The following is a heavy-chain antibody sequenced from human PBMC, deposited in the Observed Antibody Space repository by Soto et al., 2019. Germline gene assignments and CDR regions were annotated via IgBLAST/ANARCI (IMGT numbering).Heavy chain of an antibody. D-gene: IGHD3-22*01. J-gene: IGHJ5*02. V-gene: IGHV3-30-3*02. CDR3: AKTYYYDKSGYYQNWFDP. CDR1: GFTFSSYA. Sequence: LRLSCAASGFTFSSYAMHWIRQAPGKGLEWVAIISFDGSNEYYADSVKGRFTISRDNSKNTLYLQVRSLRAEDTAVYYCAKTYYYDKSGYYQNWFDPWGQGTLVTSPQ. CDR2: ISFDGSNE.